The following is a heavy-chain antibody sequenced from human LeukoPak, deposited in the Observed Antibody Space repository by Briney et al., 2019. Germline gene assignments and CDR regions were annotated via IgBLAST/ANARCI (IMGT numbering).Heavy chain of an antibody. CDR2: INPNSGGT. CDR3: ARVGAIRAFSGGSSYTY. Sequence: ASVKVSCKASGYTFTGYYMHWVRQAPGQGLEWMGWINPNSGGTNYAQKFQGRVTMTRDTSISTAYMELSRLRSDDTAVYYCARVGAIRAFSGGSSYTYWGQGPLVTVSS. D-gene: IGHD2-15*01. V-gene: IGHV1-2*02. CDR1: GYTFTGYY. J-gene: IGHJ4*02.